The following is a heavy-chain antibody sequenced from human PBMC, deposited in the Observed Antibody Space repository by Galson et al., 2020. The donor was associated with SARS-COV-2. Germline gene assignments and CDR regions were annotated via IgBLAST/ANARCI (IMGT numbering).Heavy chain of an antibody. CDR3: AREYYYYGSGPYGLDV. CDR1: GFTFSNDW. Sequence: GGSLRLSCTASGFTFSNDWMHWVRQGPGKGLVWVSRINSDGTTTSYADSVKGRFTISRDNAKNTLYLQMSSLRAEDTAVYFCAREYYYYGSGPYGLDVWGRGTTVTVSS. CDR2: INSDGTTT. V-gene: IGHV3-74*01. D-gene: IGHD3-10*01. J-gene: IGHJ6*02.